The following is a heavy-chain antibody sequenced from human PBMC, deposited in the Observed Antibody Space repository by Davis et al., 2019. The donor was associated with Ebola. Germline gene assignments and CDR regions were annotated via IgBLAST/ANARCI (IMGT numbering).Heavy chain of an antibody. J-gene: IGHJ6*02. CDR2: MNPNSGNT. V-gene: IGHV1-8*01. CDR1: GYTFTSYD. Sequence: ASVKVSCKASGYTFTSYDINWVRQAPGQGLEWMGWMNPNSGNTGYAQKFQGRVTMTTNTSTSTAYMELSSLTSDDTAIYYCVRSGVRYYYKGMDIWGQGTTVTVSS. CDR3: VRSGVRYYYKGMDI. D-gene: IGHD1-14*01.